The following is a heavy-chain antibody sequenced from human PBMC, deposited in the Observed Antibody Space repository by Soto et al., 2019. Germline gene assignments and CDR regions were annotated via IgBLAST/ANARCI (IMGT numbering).Heavy chain of an antibody. J-gene: IGHJ6*03. CDR2: IVVGSGNT. CDR1: GFTFTSSA. V-gene: IGHV1-58*02. Sequence: ASVKVSCKASGFTFTSSAMQWVRQARGQRLEWIGWIVVGSGNTNYAQKFQERVTITRDMSTSTAYMELSSLRSEDTAVYYCAAGVVPAAMTRYYYYYYYMGVWGKGTTVTVSS. CDR3: AAGVVPAAMTRYYYYYYYMGV. D-gene: IGHD2-2*01.